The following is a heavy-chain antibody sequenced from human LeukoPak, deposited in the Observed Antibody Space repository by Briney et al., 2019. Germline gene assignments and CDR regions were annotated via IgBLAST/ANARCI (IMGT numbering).Heavy chain of an antibody. CDR1: GFTFSSYA. CDR3: ARGRHRILTRTYYFDY. CDR2: ISGSGGST. V-gene: IGHV3-23*01. J-gene: IGHJ4*02. D-gene: IGHD3-9*01. Sequence: GGSLRLSCAASGFTFSSYAMSWVRQAPGKGLEWVSAISGSGGSTYYADSVKGRFTISRDNSKNTLYLQMNSLRAEDTAVYYCARGRHRILTRTYYFDYWGQGTLVTVSS.